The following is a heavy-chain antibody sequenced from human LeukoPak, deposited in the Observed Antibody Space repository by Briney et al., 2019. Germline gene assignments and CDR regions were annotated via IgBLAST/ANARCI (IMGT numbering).Heavy chain of an antibody. CDR1: GFTFSSYS. CDR2: ISSSSSYI. J-gene: IGHJ4*02. Sequence: GGSLRLSCAASGFTFSSYSMNWVRQAPGKGLEWVSSISSSSSYIYYADSVKGRFTISRDNSKNTLYLQMNSLRAEDTAVYYCARDVGGGVDYWGQGTLVTVSS. V-gene: IGHV3-21*04. CDR3: ARDVGGGVDY. D-gene: IGHD1-26*01.